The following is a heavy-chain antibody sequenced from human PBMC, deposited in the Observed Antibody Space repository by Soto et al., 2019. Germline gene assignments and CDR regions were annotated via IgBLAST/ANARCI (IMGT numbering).Heavy chain of an antibody. J-gene: IGHJ4*01. CDR3: ARVHVMVVAGSTFDY. CDR2: IYHGGTT. Sequence: PSETLSLTCTVSGVSISGGGSYWAWIRQPPGKGPEWIASIYHGGTTFYNPSLKSRITISVDTSNNQFSLKLTSVTAADTAVYYCARVHVMVVAGSTFDYWVHGTLVTVSS. V-gene: IGHV4-39*07. D-gene: IGHD6-19*01. CDR1: GVSISGGGSY.